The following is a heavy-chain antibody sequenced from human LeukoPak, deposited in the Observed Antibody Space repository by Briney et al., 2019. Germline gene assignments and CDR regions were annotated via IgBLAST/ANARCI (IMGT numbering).Heavy chain of an antibody. D-gene: IGHD6-13*01. V-gene: IGHV3-23*01. J-gene: IGHJ4*02. CDR3: AKDARRAGIAGYYFDY. CDR2: ISGSGGST. CDR1: GFTFSSYA. Sequence: GGSLRLSCAASGFTFSSYAMSWVRQAPGMGLEWVSAISGSGGSTYYADSVKGRFTISRDNSKNTLYLQMNSLRAEDTAVYYCAKDARRAGIAGYYFDYWGQGTLVTVSS.